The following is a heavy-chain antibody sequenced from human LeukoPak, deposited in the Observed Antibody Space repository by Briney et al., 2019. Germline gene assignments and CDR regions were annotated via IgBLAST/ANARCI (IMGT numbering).Heavy chain of an antibody. V-gene: IGHV3-21*01. CDR2: SSGSGAYI. J-gene: IGHJ4*02. D-gene: IGHD4-11*01. Sequence: GGSLRLSCGASGFTFSSYSMNWVRQAPGKGLEWVSSSSGSGAYIYYADSVKGRFTISRDNAKNSLYLQMNSLRAEDTAMYYCARDLYGNYALDYWGQGILVTVPS. CDR3: ARDLYGNYALDY. CDR1: GFTFSSYS.